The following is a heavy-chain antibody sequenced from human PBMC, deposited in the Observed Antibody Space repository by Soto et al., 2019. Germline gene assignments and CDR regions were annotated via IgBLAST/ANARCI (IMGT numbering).Heavy chain of an antibody. J-gene: IGHJ4*02. CDR1: GFTFSRHG. D-gene: IGHD6-13*01. Sequence: PWGSLRLSCVASGFTFSRHGLSCVRQSPGKGLEWVSTINPSGDSTFYADSVKGRFTISRDNSKNTVYLQMNSLSVGDTAVYLCAKVDVSTAGSFDYWGQGALVTVSS. V-gene: IGHV3-23*01. CDR3: AKVDVSTAGSFDY. CDR2: INPSGDST.